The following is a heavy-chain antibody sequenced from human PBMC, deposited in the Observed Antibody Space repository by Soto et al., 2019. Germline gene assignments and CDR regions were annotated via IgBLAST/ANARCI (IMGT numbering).Heavy chain of an antibody. D-gene: IGHD1-1*01. V-gene: IGHV4-4*02. Sequence: QVPLQESGPGLVKPSWTLSLTCAVSGGSISTSNWWSWVRQPPGKGLEWIGEVYHSGSTNYNPSFKSRVAMSVDKSKNQFSLKLTSVTAADTALYYCARTSTCGTRFDYWGQGSLVTVSS. CDR3: ARTSTCGTRFDY. J-gene: IGHJ4*02. CDR2: VYHSGST. CDR1: GGSISTSNW.